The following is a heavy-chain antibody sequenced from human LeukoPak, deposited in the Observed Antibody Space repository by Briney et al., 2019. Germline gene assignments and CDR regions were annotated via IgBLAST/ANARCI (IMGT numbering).Heavy chain of an antibody. CDR3: TRDDPYFFDY. CDR1: GFTFSSYW. CDR2: IKHDGSEK. Sequence: GGSLRLSCAASGFTFSSYWMSWVRQAPGKGLEWVAKIKHDGSEKYYVDSVKGRFTISRDNTKNSLYLQMNTLRADDTAVYYCTRDDPYFFDYWGQGTPVTVSS. D-gene: IGHD3-10*01. J-gene: IGHJ4*02. V-gene: IGHV3-7*01.